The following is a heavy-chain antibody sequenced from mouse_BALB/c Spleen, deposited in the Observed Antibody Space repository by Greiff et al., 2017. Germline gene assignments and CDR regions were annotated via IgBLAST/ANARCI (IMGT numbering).Heavy chain of an antibody. CDR1: GYAFTNYL. V-gene: IGHV1-54*01. CDR3: ARYDGYYPAY. J-gene: IGHJ3*01. CDR2: INPGSGGT. Sequence: VKLQESGAELVRPGTSVKVSCKASGYAFTNYLIEWVKQRPGQGLEWIGVINPGSGGTNYNEKFKGKATLTADKSSSTAYMQLSSLTSDDSAVYFCARYDGYYPAYWGQGTLVTVSA. D-gene: IGHD2-3*01.